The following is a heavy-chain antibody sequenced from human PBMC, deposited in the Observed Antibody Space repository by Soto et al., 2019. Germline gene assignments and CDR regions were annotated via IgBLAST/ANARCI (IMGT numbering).Heavy chain of an antibody. CDR1: GGSISSYY. J-gene: IGHJ4*02. V-gene: IGHV4-59*08. Sequence: PSETLSLTCTVSGGSISSYYWSWIRQPPGKGLEWIGYIYYSGSTNYNPSLKSRVTISVDTSKNQFSLKLSSVTAADTAVYYCARQRGYDYIWGSYRYTVFDYWGQGTLVTVSS. CDR2: IYYSGST. CDR3: ARQRGYDYIWGSYRYTVFDY. D-gene: IGHD3-16*02.